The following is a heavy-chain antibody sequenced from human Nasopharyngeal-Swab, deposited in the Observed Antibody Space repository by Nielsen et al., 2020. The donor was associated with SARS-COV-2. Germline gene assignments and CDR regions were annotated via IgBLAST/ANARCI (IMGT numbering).Heavy chain of an antibody. V-gene: IGHV1-46*01. Sequence: ASVKVSCKASGYTFTSYYMHWVRQAPGQGLEWMGIINPSGGSTSYAQKFQGRATMTRDTSTSTVYMELSSLRSEDTAVYYCARGGEMATITRDAFDIWGQGTMVTVSS. D-gene: IGHD5-24*01. CDR3: ARGGEMATITRDAFDI. J-gene: IGHJ3*02. CDR1: GYTFTSYY. CDR2: INPSGGST.